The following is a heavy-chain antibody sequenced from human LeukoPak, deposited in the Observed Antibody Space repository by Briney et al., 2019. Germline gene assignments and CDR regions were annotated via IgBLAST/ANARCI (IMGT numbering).Heavy chain of an antibody. V-gene: IGHV4-4*07. D-gene: IGHD1-26*01. J-gene: IGHJ4*02. CDR3: ARGPVRGAFDH. CDR1: GGSINSYY. CDR2: IYSSGTT. Sequence: SETLSLTCTVSGGSINSYYWSWIRQPAGKGLEWIGRIYSSGTTYYNPSLKSRVTMSMDTSENQFSLKLNSVTAADTAMYYWARGPVRGAFDHWGQGTLVTVSS.